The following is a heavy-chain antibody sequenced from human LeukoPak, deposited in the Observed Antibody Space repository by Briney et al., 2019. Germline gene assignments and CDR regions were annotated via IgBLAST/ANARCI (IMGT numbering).Heavy chain of an antibody. Sequence: PSETLSLTCTVSGGSISTSNSYWGWIRRPPGKGLEWVGSIYYSGNTYYNPSLKSRVTISVDTSKNQFSLILASVTAADTAVYYCARQTGAGLFILPGGQGTLVTVSS. CDR1: GGSISTSNSY. D-gene: IGHD3-3*01. CDR2: IYYSGNT. V-gene: IGHV4-39*01. J-gene: IGHJ4*02. CDR3: ARQTGAGLFILP.